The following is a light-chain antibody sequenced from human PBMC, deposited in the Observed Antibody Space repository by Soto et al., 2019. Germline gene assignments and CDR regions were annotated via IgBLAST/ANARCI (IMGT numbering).Light chain of an antibody. CDR2: DIS. CDR1: QVITNY. Sequence: DIQLTQSASSLSASVGDRVTITCQASQVITNYLNWYQQKPGKAPKLLIYDISTLEIVVSSRFSGSGSGTHFTFTINGLQPEDIATYYCHHYENLPYTFGQGKKLEI. V-gene: IGKV1-33*01. J-gene: IGKJ2*01. CDR3: HHYENLPYT.